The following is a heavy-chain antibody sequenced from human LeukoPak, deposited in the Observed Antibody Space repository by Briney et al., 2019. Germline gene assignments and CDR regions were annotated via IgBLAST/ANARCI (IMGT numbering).Heavy chain of an antibody. D-gene: IGHD3-22*01. Sequence: GGSLRLSCAASGFTLSNHWMHWVRQAPGKGLVWVSRISGDEIWTSYADSVKGRFIISRDNAKDTLYLQMNSLRTEDTAVYYCARATTYYYDSSGYPQTLDYWGQGTLVTVSS. CDR3: ARATTYYYDSSGYPQTLDY. J-gene: IGHJ4*02. CDR2: ISGDEIWT. V-gene: IGHV3-74*01. CDR1: GFTLSNHW.